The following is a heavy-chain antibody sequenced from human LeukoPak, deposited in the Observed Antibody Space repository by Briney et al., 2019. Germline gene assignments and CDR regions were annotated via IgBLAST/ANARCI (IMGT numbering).Heavy chain of an antibody. CDR2: IHYSGSN. V-gene: IGHV4-59*01. Sequence: SETLSLTCTVSGGSISSYYWSWIRQPPGKGLEWIGYIHYSGSNNYKPSLKSRVTISVDTSKNQFSLKLSSVTAADTAVYYCARDANLYYYDSSGYYWSFFDYWGQGTLVTVSS. J-gene: IGHJ4*02. CDR1: GGSISSYY. D-gene: IGHD3-22*01. CDR3: ARDANLYYYDSSGYYWSFFDY.